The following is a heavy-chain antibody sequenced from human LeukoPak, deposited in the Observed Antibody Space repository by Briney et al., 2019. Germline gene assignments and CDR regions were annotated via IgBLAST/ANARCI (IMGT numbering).Heavy chain of an antibody. CDR3: AKGTDYYDSSDYYSPGEVDY. D-gene: IGHD3-22*01. CDR2: IYYSGST. Sequence: SETLSLTCTVSGGSISSGDYYWSWIRQPPGKGLEWIGYIYYSGSTYYNPSLKSRVTISVDTSKNQFSLKLSSVTAADTAVYYCAKGTDYYDSSDYYSPGEVDYWGQGTLVTVSS. CDR1: GGSISSGDYY. J-gene: IGHJ4*02. V-gene: IGHV4-30-4*01.